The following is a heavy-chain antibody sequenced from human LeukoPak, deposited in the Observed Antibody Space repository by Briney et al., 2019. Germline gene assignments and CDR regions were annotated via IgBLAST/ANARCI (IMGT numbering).Heavy chain of an antibody. J-gene: IGHJ4*02. Sequence: SETLSLTCGVYGGSFGGFYWSCIRQPPGKGLEWIGEINHSGSTNYNPSLKSRVTISVDTSKNQFSVKLSSVTAADTAVYYCARGVAAASSENYYFDYWGQGTLVTVSS. V-gene: IGHV4-34*01. CDR3: ARGVAAASSENYYFDY. D-gene: IGHD6-13*01. CDR1: GGSFGGFY. CDR2: INHSGST.